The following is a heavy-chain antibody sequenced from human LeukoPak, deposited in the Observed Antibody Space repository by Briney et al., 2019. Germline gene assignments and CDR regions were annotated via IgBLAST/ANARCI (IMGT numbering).Heavy chain of an antibody. Sequence: GASVKVSYKASGYTFTGYYMHWVRQAPGQGLEWMGWINPNSGGTNYAQKFQGRVTMTRDTSISTAYMELSRLRSDDTAVYYCAREGGSSTSPQGGWFDPWGQGTLVTVSS. D-gene: IGHD2-2*01. J-gene: IGHJ5*02. CDR2: INPNSGGT. CDR1: GYTFTGYY. CDR3: AREGGSSTSPQGGWFDP. V-gene: IGHV1-2*02.